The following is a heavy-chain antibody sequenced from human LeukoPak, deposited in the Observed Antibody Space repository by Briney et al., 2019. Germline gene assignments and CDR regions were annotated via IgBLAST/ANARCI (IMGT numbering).Heavy chain of an antibody. Sequence: SVKVSCKVSGYTLTELSMHWVRQAPGKGLEWMGGIIPIFGTANYAQKFQGRVTITADESTSTAYMELSSLRSEDTAVYYCASSSGWDIVVVPAAHRNWFDPWGQGTLVTVSS. V-gene: IGHV1-69*13. D-gene: IGHD2-2*01. J-gene: IGHJ5*02. CDR3: ASSSGWDIVVVPAAHRNWFDP. CDR1: GYTLTELS. CDR2: IIPIFGTA.